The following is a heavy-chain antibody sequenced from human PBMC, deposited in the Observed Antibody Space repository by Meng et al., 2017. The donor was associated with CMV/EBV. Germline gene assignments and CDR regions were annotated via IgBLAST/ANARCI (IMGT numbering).Heavy chain of an antibody. V-gene: IGHV6-1*01. CDR3: AREEISITIFGVVIMYWFDP. CDR1: GDSVSSNSAA. D-gene: IGHD3-3*01. Sequence: SQTLSLTCAISGDSVSSNSAAWNWIRQSPSRGLELLGRTYYRSKWYNDYAVSVKSRITINPDTSKNQFSLQLNSVTPEDTAVYYCAREEISITIFGVVIMYWFDPWGQGTLVTVSS. CDR2: TYYRSKWYN. J-gene: IGHJ5*02.